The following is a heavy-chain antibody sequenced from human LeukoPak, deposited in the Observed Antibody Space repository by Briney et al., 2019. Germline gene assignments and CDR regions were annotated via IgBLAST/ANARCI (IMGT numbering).Heavy chain of an antibody. Sequence: SETLSLTCTVSGGSISSSSYYLGWIRQPPGKGLEWIGSIYYSGSTYYNPSLKSRVTIPVDASKNQFSLKLSSVTAADTAVYYCASLCSGGSCYFDYWGQGTLVTVSS. V-gene: IGHV4-39*01. CDR1: GGSISSSSYY. D-gene: IGHD2-15*01. CDR3: ASLCSGGSCYFDY. CDR2: IYYSGST. J-gene: IGHJ4*02.